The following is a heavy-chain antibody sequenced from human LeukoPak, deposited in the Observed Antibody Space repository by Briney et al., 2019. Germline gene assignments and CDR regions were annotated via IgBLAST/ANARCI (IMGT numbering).Heavy chain of an antibody. J-gene: IGHJ4*02. V-gene: IGHV3-7*01. CDR3: ATFGLVAALDL. Sequence: GGSLRLSCAASGFSFNAYWMAWVRQAPGTGLEWVANINPAGSETFHVDPVKGRFSISRNHAKNLVYLQMNSLRAEDTAVYYCATFGLVAALDLWGQGTLVTVSS. D-gene: IGHD5-12*01. CDR1: GFSFNAYW. CDR2: INPAGSET.